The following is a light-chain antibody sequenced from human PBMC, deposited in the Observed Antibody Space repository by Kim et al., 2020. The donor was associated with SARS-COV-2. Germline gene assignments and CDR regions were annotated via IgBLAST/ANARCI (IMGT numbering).Light chain of an antibody. CDR3: QAWDSSIVI. CDR1: KLGNKY. J-gene: IGLJ2*01. CDR2: KDT. Sequence: SYELTQPPSVSVSPRQTASITCSGDKLGNKYVCWYQQKAGQSPDLVIYKDTKRPSGIPERFSGSNSGNTATLTISGTQAMDEADYYCQAWDSSIVIFGGGTKLTVL. V-gene: IGLV3-1*01.